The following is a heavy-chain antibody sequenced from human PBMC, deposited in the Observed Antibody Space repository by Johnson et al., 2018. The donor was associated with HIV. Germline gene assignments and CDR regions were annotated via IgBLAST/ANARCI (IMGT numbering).Heavy chain of an antibody. J-gene: IGHJ3*02. CDR3: AKDPMVLVVYAISAFDI. V-gene: IGHV3-7*03. Sequence: EVQLVESGGGLVQPGGSLRLSCAASGFTFSSFWMTWVRQAPGKGLEWVANINVDGSQMYYVDSVQGRFTISRANSKNTLYLQMNSLRAEDTAVYYCAKDPMVLVVYAISAFDIWGQGTMVTVSS. CDR1: GFTFSSFW. D-gene: IGHD2-8*02. CDR2: INVDGSQM.